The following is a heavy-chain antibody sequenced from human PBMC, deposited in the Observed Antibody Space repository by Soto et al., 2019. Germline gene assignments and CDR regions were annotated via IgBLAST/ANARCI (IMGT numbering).Heavy chain of an antibody. CDR1: GFTFSSYG. Sequence: LRLSCAASGFTFSSYGMHWVRQAPGKGLEWVALISYDGSYKYSADSVNGRFTISRDNSRSTLYLEMNSLRAEDTAVYYCARNLEYCTRGSCYLDYWGQGTRVTVSS. CDR2: ISYDGSYK. CDR3: ARNLEYCTRGSCYLDY. J-gene: IGHJ4*03. V-gene: IGHV3-30*03. D-gene: IGHD2-8*01.